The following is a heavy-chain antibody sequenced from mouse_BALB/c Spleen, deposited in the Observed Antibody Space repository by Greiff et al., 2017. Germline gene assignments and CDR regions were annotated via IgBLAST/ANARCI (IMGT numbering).Heavy chain of an antibody. CDR1: GFTFSSYG. CDR2: ISSGGSYT. CDR3: ARRGITTSYYAMDY. D-gene: IGHD2-4*01. J-gene: IGHJ4*01. V-gene: IGHV5-6*01. Sequence: DVQLVESGGDLVKPGGSLKLSCAASGFTFSSYGMSWVRQTPDKRLEWVATISSGGSYTYYPDSVKGRFTISRDNAKNTLYLQMSSLKSEDTAMYYCARRGITTSYYAMDYWGQGTSVTVSS.